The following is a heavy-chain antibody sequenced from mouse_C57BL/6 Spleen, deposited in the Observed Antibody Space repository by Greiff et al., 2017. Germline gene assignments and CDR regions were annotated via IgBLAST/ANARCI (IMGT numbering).Heavy chain of an antibody. CDR2: INPNNGGT. J-gene: IGHJ1*03. D-gene: IGHD2-1*01. Sequence: VQLQQSGPELVKPGASVKISCKASGYTFTDYYMNWVKQSHGKSLEWIGDINPNNGGTSYNQKFKGKATLTVDKSSSTAYMELRSLTSEDSAVYYCAIYYIYWYFDVWGTGTTVTVSS. CDR1: GYTFTDYY. CDR3: AIYYIYWYFDV. V-gene: IGHV1-26*01.